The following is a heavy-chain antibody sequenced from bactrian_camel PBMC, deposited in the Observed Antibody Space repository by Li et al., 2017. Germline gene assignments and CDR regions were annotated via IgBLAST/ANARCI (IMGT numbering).Heavy chain of an antibody. V-gene: IGHV3S60*01. CDR2: IRQSKRT. Sequence: HVQLVESGGDSVEPGGSLRLSCTFSGNTYALYYMAWFRQAPGGEREGVAHIRQSKRTQYADSVKGRFTISQDNARTTVYLQMNNLSTKDTAMYYCAAGDLYGRWLGFSCPNRGFGYWGRGTQVTVS. J-gene: IGHJ6*01. D-gene: IGHD1*01. CDR3: AAGDLYGRWLGFSCPNRGFGY. CDR1: GNTYALYY.